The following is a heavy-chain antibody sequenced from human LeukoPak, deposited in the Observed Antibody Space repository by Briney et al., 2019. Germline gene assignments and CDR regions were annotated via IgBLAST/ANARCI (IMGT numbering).Heavy chain of an antibody. CDR3: AREGSLAVAPHQYYFDY. CDR2: INPSGGST. V-gene: IGHV1-46*01. D-gene: IGHD6-19*01. J-gene: IGHJ4*02. Sequence: ASVKVSCKASGYSFTNYYMYWVRQAPGQGLEWMGIINPSGGSTSYAQNFQGRVTMTGDTSTSAVYMEVSSLRSEDTAVYYCAREGSLAVAPHQYYFDYWGQGTLVTVSS. CDR1: GYSFTNYY.